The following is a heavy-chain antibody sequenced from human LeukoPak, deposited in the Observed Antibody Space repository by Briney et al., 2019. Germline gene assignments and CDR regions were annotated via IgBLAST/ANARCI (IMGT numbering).Heavy chain of an antibody. J-gene: IGHJ4*02. D-gene: IGHD6-13*01. CDR3: ARIPAIAGIDY. V-gene: IGHV3-21*01. CDR1: GFTFTNYA. Sequence: GGSLRLSCAAPGFTFTNYALSWVRQAPGKGLEWVSSISHSSSDIYYADSVKGRFTISRDNAKNSLYLQMNSLRAEDMAVYYCARIPAIAGIDYWGQGTLVTVSS. CDR2: ISHSSSDI.